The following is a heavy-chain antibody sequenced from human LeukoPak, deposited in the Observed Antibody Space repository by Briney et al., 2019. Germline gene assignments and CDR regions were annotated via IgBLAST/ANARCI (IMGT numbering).Heavy chain of an antibody. V-gene: IGHV3-48*01. J-gene: IGHJ4*02. Sequence: GGSLRLSCAASGFTFNSYNMNWVRQAPGKGLERVSYINSGSSFIYYADSVRGRFTISRDNAKNSLYLQMYSLRAEDTAVYYCARAVDTTTDYFDYWGQGTLVTVSS. CDR3: ARAVDTTTDYFDY. CDR2: INSGSSFI. D-gene: IGHD5-18*01. CDR1: GFTFNSYN.